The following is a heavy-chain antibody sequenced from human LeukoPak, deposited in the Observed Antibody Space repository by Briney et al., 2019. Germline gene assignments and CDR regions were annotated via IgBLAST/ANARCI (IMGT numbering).Heavy chain of an antibody. V-gene: IGHV1-8*01. D-gene: IGHD3-10*01. CDR2: MNPNSGNT. Sequence: ASVKVSCKASGYTFTSYDINWVRQATGQGREWMGWMNPNSGNTGYAQKFQGRVTMTRNTSISTAYMELSSLRSEDTAVYYCARLNYYGSGSYLIHYYYYYMDVWGKGTTVTISS. CDR1: GYTFTSYD. J-gene: IGHJ6*03. CDR3: ARLNYYGSGSYLIHYYYYYMDV.